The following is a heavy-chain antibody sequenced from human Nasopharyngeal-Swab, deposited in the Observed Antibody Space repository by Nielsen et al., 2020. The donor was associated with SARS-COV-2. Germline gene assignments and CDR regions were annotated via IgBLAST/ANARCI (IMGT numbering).Heavy chain of an antibody. D-gene: IGHD2-8*02. Sequence: SETLSLTCTVSGGSVSSGSYYWSWIRQPPGKGLEWIGYIYYSGSTNYNPSLKSRVTISVDTSKNQFSLKLSSVTAADTAVYYCARGDIVLVVYAQSNWFDPWGQGTLVTVSS. J-gene: IGHJ5*02. CDR2: IYYSGST. CDR3: ARGDIVLVVYAQSNWFDP. CDR1: GGSVSSGSYY. V-gene: IGHV4-61*01.